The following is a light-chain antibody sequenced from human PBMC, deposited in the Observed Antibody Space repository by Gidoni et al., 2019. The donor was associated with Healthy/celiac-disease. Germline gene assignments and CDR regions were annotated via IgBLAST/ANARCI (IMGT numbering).Light chain of an antibody. V-gene: IGLV3-19*01. Sequence: SSGLTQDPAVSVALGQTVRITCQGDSLRSYYASWYQQKPGQDPVLVIYGKNNRPSGIPDRFSGSSSGNTASLTITGAQAEDEADYYCNSRDSSGNHLVFGGGTKLTVL. CDR2: GKN. J-gene: IGLJ2*01. CDR1: SLRSYY. CDR3: NSRDSSGNHLV.